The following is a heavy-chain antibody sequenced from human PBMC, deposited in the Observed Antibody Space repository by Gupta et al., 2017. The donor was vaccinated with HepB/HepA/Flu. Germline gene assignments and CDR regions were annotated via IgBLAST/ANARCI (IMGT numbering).Heavy chain of an antibody. V-gene: IGHV3-23*01. J-gene: IGHJ6*03. CDR2: IGSDRRD. CDR3: VKDLYFWSAMDV. D-gene: IGHD3-3*01. Sequence: EVRLLESGGDLVQPGGFLRLCCTVSGFTIGGTAMSWVRQAPGKGLEWVSGIGSDRRDHYADSVRGRFTISRDNSQNTVYLQMNSLRADDTAVYYCVKDLYFWSAMDVWGKGTTVTVSS. CDR1: GFTIGGTA.